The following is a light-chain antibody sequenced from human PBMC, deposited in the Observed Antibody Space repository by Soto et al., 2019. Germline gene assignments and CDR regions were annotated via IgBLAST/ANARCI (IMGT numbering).Light chain of an antibody. J-gene: IGKJ2*01. V-gene: IGKV1-39*01. CDR2: TTS. CDR1: QGIDKY. Sequence: DFQMTQSPSSLSASIGDRVTITCRASQGIDKYLNWFLQKPGKAPNLLIYTTSTLQSGVPSRFSGSRFGTTFTLTISSLQPEDFATYYCQQSYVTPYTFGQGTKLQIK. CDR3: QQSYVTPYT.